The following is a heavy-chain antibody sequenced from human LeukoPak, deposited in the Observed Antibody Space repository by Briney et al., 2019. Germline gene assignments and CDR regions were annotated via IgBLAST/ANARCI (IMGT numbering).Heavy chain of an antibody. D-gene: IGHD6-25*01. CDR2: ISGSGGNT. CDR3: AKGGHFDF. J-gene: IGHJ4*02. V-gene: IGHV3-23*01. Sequence: GGSLRLSCVASGFTFSTFFMTWVRRAPGKGLEWVSAISGSGGNTYYTDSVKGRFTISRDNSKNTLYLQMNNLSAEDTALYHCAKGGHFDFWGQGALVTVSS. CDR1: GFTFSTFF.